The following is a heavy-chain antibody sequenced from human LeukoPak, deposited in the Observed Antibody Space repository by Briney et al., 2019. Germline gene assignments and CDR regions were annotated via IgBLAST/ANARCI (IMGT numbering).Heavy chain of an antibody. CDR1: GFTFSAYV. J-gene: IGHJ4*01. V-gene: IGHV3-30*04. D-gene: IGHD2-8*02. CDR3: VRDGGYTGGWTYGAGDY. Sequence: GRSLRLSCAASGFTFSAYVMHWVRQAPGKGLECVAVISNDGNDKYYADSVKGRFSISRDNSKNTLYLQTSSLRTDDTAVYYCVRDGGYTGGWTYGAGDYWGQGNLVTVSS. CDR2: ISNDGNDK.